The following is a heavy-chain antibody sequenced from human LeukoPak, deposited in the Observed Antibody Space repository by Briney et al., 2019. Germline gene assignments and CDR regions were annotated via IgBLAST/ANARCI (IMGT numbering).Heavy chain of an antibody. CDR3: ARGLVLRYFDWLSGESPYFHY. V-gene: IGHV1-18*01. J-gene: IGHJ4*02. D-gene: IGHD3-9*01. Sequence: EASVRVSCKASGYTFTSYGISWVRQAPGQGLECMGCISAYNGNTNYAQKLQGRVTMTTDTSTSTAYMELRSLRSDDTAVYYCARGLVLRYFDWLSGESPYFHYWGQGTLVTVSS. CDR1: GYTFTSYG. CDR2: ISAYNGNT.